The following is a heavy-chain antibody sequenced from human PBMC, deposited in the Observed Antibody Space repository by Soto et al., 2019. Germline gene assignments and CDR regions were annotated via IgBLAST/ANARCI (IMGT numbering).Heavy chain of an antibody. CDR1: GFSLSTSGVG. J-gene: IGHJ4*02. D-gene: IGHD6-19*01. CDR3: AHRLSSGWPFDY. CDR2: IYWDDDK. V-gene: IGHV2-5*02. Sequence: SGPTLVNPTQTLTLTCTFSGFSLSTSGVGVGWIRQPPGKALEWLGFIYWDDDKRYSPSLKTRLTITKDTSKNQVVLIMINMDPVDTATYYCAHRLSSGWPFDYWGQGTLVTVS.